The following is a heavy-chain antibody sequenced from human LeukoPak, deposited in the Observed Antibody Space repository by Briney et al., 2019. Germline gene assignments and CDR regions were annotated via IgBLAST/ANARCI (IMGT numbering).Heavy chain of an antibody. V-gene: IGHV4-39*01. CDR1: GGSISSSSYY. J-gene: IGHJ5*02. CDR3: ARGYDFWSDLGDIYRVGNRFDP. D-gene: IGHD3-3*01. Sequence: PETLSLTCTVSGGSISSSSYYWGWIRQPPGKGLEWIGSIYYSGSTYYNPSLKSRVTISVDTSKNQFSLKLSSVTAADTAVYYCARGYDFWSDLGDIYRVGNRFDPWGQGTLVTVSS. CDR2: IYYSGST.